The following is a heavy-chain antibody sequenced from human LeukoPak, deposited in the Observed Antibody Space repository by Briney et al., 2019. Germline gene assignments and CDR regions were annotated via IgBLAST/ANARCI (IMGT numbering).Heavy chain of an antibody. D-gene: IGHD2-21*02. CDR2: IYYSGST. J-gene: IGHJ4*02. Sequence: SETLSLTCTVSGGSISSYYWTWIRQPPGKGLEWIGYIYYSGSTSYNPSLKSRVTMSVDTSKNQFSLKLSSVTAADTAVYFCARRGCGDSVNYWGQGTLVIVSS. CDR1: GGSISSYY. CDR3: ARRGCGDSVNY. V-gene: IGHV4-59*08.